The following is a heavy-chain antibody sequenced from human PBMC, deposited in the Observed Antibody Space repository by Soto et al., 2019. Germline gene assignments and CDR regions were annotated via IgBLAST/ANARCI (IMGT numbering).Heavy chain of an antibody. CDR2: IYYSGST. V-gene: IGHV4-30-4*01. J-gene: IGHJ4*02. CDR3: ARVVVVPAALVYYFDY. Sequence: PSETLSLTCTVSGGSISGGDYYWSWIRQPPGKGLEWIGYIYYSGSTYYNPSLKSRVTISVDTSKNQFSLKLSSVTAADTAVYYCARVVVVPAALVYYFDYWGQGTLVTVSS. CDR1: GGSISGGDYY. D-gene: IGHD2-2*01.